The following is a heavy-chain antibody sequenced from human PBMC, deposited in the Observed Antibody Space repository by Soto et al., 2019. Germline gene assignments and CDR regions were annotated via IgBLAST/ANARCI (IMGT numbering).Heavy chain of an antibody. V-gene: IGHV1-3*01. J-gene: IGHJ4*02. CDR2: INAGNGNT. CDR1: GYTFTSYA. Sequence: ASVKVSCKASGYTFTSYAMHWVRQAPGQRLEWMGRINAGNGNTKYSQKFQGRVTITRDTSASTACMELSSLRSEDTAVYYCARGPNPYYFDYWGQGTLVTVSS. CDR3: ARGPNPYYFDY.